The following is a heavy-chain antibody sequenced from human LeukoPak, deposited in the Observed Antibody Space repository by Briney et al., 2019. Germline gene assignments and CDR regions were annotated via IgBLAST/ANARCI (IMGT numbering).Heavy chain of an antibody. V-gene: IGHV1-46*01. CDR1: GYTFTSYY. J-gene: IGHJ4*02. Sequence: ASVKVSCKASGYTFTSYYMHWVRQAPGHGLEWMGIINPSGGSTSYAQKFQGRVTMTRDTATSTVYMELSSLRSEDTAVYYCARDYVDYYDSSGYQGDWGQGTLVTVSS. CDR3: ARDYVDYYDSSGYQGD. D-gene: IGHD3-22*01. CDR2: INPSGGST.